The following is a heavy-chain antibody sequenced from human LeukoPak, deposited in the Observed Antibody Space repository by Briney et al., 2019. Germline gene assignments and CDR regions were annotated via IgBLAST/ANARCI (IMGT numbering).Heavy chain of an antibody. Sequence: GASVKVSCKASGGTFSSYAISWVRQAPGQGLEWMGRIIPILGIANYAQKFQGRVTITADKSTSTAYMELSSLRSEDTAVYYCAKVIGFSVWSAKFLYYFDYWGQGTLVTVSS. V-gene: IGHV1-69*04. CDR2: IIPILGIA. CDR1: GGTFSSYA. J-gene: IGHJ4*02. D-gene: IGHD3-3*01. CDR3: AKVIGFSVWSAKFLYYFDY.